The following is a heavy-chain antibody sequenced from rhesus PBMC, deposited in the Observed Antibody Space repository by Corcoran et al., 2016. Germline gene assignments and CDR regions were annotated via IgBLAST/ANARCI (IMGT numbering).Heavy chain of an antibody. CDR2: ISGSGGST. CDR1: GGSISGNY. V-gene: IGHV4-173*01. Sequence: QLQLQESGPGLMKPSETLSLTCAVSGGSISGNYGSWIRQPPGKGLEWIGRISGSGGSTDHTPSLKSRVTISTDTSKNQFSLKLGSVTAADTAVYYCARGTGLYGLDSWGQGVVVTVSS. J-gene: IGHJ6*01. CDR3: ARGTGLYGLDS. D-gene: IGHD2-15*01.